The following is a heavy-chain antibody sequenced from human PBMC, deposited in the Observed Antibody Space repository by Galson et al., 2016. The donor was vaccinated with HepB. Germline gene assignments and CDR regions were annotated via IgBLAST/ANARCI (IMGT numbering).Heavy chain of an antibody. V-gene: IGHV1-69*06. Sequence: SVKVSCKASGGTFDNYAISWVRQAPGQGLEWMGGIIPIFGTATYVQKFQDRVTITADKSTNTVYMHLRSLRSDDTAVYYCARGVGSGWFETFKYWGQGTLVTVSS. CDR2: IIPIFGTA. D-gene: IGHD6-19*01. J-gene: IGHJ4*02. CDR3: ARGVGSGWFETFKY. CDR1: GGTFDNYA.